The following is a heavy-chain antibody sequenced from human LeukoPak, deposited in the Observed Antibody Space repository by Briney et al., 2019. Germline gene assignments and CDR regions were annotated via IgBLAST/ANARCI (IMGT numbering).Heavy chain of an antibody. J-gene: IGHJ6*02. V-gene: IGHV4-59*01. CDR3: ARSGLGSRYYFGMDV. D-gene: IGHD5-12*01. CDR2: IYYSGST. Sequence: PETLSLTCTVSGGSISSYYWSWIRQPPGGGLEWIGYIYYSGSTNYNPSLKRRVTISPDTSKSQFSLKLRSVTAADTAVYYCARSGLGSRYYFGMDVWGQGTTVTVSS. CDR1: GGSISSYY.